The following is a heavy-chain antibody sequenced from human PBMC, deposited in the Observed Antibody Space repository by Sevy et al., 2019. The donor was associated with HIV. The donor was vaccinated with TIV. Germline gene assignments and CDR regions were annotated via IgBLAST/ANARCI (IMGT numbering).Heavy chain of an antibody. Sequence: GGSLRLSCVTSGFTFRTSGMHWVRQSPGKGLEWVAVIWNDGSNQYYADSVEGRFTVSRDNSTNTLYLQMNSLRAEDTAVYYCARAPGYCTSTNCYDWFDPWGHGTLVTVSS. CDR1: GFTFRTSG. CDR3: ARAPGYCTSTNCYDWFDP. CDR2: IWNDGSNQ. V-gene: IGHV3-33*08. J-gene: IGHJ5*02. D-gene: IGHD2-2*01.